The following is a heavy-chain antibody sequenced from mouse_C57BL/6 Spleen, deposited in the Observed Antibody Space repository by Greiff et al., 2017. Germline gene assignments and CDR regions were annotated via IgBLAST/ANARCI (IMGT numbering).Heavy chain of an antibody. CDR1: GFTFSDYY. D-gene: IGHD1-1*01. Sequence: EVQGVESGGGLVQPGGSLKLSCAASGFTFSDYYMSWVRQTPEKRLEWVAYISNGGGSTYYPDTVKGRFTISRDNAKNTLYLQMSRLKSEDTAMYSCVSHRDSDSSYGAWFAYGGQGTLVTVSA. V-gene: IGHV5-12*01. CDR2: ISNGGGST. J-gene: IGHJ3*01. CDR3: VSHRDSDSSYGAWFAY.